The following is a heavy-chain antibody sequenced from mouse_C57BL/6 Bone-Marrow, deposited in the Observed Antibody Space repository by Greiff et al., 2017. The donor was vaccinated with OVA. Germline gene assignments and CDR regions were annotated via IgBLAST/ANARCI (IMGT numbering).Heavy chain of an antibody. CDR1: GYTFTDYY. J-gene: IGHJ1*03. CDR2: IYPGSGNT. V-gene: IGHV1-76*01. Sequence: VQLQQSGAELVRPGASVKLSCKASGYTFTDYYINWVKQRPGQGLEWIARIYPGSGNTYYNEKFKGKATLTAEKSSSTAYMQLSRLTSDDSAVYYCARRGLRRVGYFDVWGTGTTVTVSS. D-gene: IGHD2-2*01. CDR3: ARRGLRRVGYFDV.